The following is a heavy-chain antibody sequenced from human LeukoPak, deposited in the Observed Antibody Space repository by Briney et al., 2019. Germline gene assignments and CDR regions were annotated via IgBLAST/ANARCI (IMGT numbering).Heavy chain of an antibody. CDR1: GFTFSSYA. CDR3: ARGSITMIVVVNFDY. CDR2: ISYDGSNK. Sequence: GGSLRLSCAASGFTFSSYAMNWVRQAPGKGLEWVAVISYDGSNKYYADSVKGRFTISRDNSKNTLYLQMNSLRAEDTAVYYCARGSITMIVVVNFDYWGQGTLVTVSS. V-gene: IGHV3-30*04. D-gene: IGHD3-22*01. J-gene: IGHJ4*02.